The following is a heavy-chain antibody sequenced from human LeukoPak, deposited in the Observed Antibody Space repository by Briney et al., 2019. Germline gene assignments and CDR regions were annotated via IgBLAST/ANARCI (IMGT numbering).Heavy chain of an antibody. CDR2: ISESGTTT. CDR3: ARGPSGYHNT. V-gene: IGHV3-23*01. D-gene: IGHD5-12*01. CDR1: GFTLSTIG. Sequence: GGSLRLSCAASGFTLSTIGMTWVRQAPGKGLEWVSGISESGTTTYYADSVKGRFTVSRDNSKNTLYLQMNSLRAEDTAVYYCARGPSGYHNTGGQGTLVTVSS. J-gene: IGHJ4*02.